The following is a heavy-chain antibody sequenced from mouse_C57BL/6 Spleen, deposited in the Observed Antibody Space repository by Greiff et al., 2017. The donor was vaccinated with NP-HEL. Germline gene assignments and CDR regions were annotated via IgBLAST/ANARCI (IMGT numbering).Heavy chain of an antibody. CDR1: GYSITSGYY. CDR3: AGAYYSNHYFDY. D-gene: IGHD2-5*01. CDR2: ISYDGSN. V-gene: IGHV3-6*01. Sequence: VQLKESGPGLVKPSQSLSLTCSVTGYSITSGYYWNWIRQFPGNKLEWMGYISYDGSNNYNPSLKNRISITRDTSKNQFFLKLNSVTTEDTATYYCAGAYYSNHYFDYWGQGTTLTVSS. J-gene: IGHJ2*01.